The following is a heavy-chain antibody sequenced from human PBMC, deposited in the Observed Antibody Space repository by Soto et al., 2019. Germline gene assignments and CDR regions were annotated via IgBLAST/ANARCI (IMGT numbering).Heavy chain of an antibody. Sequence: PSETLSLTCAVYGGSFSGYYWSWIRQPPGEGLEWIGEINHSGSTNYNPSLKSRVTISVDTSKNQFSLKLSSVTAADTAVYYCARRHYDSSGYSAYYFDYWGQGTLVTVSS. D-gene: IGHD3-22*01. CDR3: ARRHYDSSGYSAYYFDY. CDR2: INHSGST. J-gene: IGHJ4*02. CDR1: GGSFSGYY. V-gene: IGHV4-34*01.